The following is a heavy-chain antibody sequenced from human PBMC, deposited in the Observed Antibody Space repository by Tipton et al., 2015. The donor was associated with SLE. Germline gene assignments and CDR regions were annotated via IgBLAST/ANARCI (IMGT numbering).Heavy chain of an antibody. J-gene: IGHJ5*02. V-gene: IGHV4-4*07. D-gene: IGHD3-22*01. CDR1: GGSISSYY. Sequence: TLSLTCTVSGGSISSYYWSWIRQPAGKGLEWIGGIYTSGSTNYNPSLKSRVTMSVDTSKNQFSLKLSSVTAADTAVYYCARDRDDSSGSLFDPWGQGTLVTVSS. CDR3: ARDRDDSSGSLFDP. CDR2: IYTSGST.